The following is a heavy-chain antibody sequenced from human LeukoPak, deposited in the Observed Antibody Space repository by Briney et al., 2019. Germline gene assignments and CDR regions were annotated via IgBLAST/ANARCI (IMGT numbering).Heavy chain of an antibody. CDR2: INWNGGGT. Sequence: GGSLRLSCAASGFTFDDYGMSWVRQAPGKGLEWVSGINWNGGGTGYADSVRGRFIISRDNAKNSLYLQMNSLRAEDTALYFCARDQTRTCCSSTSCYRWNFDLWGRGTLVTVSS. J-gene: IGHJ2*01. D-gene: IGHD2-2*01. CDR3: ARDQTRTCCSSTSCYRWNFDL. CDR1: GFTFDDYG. V-gene: IGHV3-20*04.